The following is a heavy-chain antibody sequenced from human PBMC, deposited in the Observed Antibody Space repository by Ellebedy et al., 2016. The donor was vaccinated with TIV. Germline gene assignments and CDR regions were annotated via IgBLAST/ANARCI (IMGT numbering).Heavy chain of an antibody. Sequence: GGSLKISCFVSGFTFSNYAMRWFRPAPGQGVEWVSALTPVRVTFYAASVKCRFTISRDSSKNTLYLQMNSLRVDDTAIYFCAKDSGRSGWISDYWGQGTLVTVSS. CDR2: LTPVRVT. D-gene: IGHD3-10*01. CDR3: AKDSGRSGWISDY. J-gene: IGHJ4*02. V-gene: IGHV3-23*01. CDR1: GFTFSNYA.